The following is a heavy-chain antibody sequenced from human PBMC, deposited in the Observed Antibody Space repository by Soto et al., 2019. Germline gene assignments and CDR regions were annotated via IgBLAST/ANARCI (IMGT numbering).Heavy chain of an antibody. J-gene: IGHJ4*02. CDR1: GFPFTSLD. CDR2: MTPSGYI. Sequence: ASVKVSCKASGFPFTSLDINWVRQAPGQGLEWVGYMTPSGYIGFAQKFRGRVSMTRDASTSTVSMELSSLRSDDTAVYYCARYQEAAAYNDWSQGTLVTVSS. CDR3: ARYQEAAAYND. D-gene: IGHD2-2*01. V-gene: IGHV1-8*01.